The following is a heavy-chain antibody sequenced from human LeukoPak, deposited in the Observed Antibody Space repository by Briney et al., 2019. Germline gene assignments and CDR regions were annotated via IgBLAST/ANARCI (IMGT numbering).Heavy chain of an antibody. Sequence: ASVKVSCKASGYTFTSYGICWVRQAPGQGLEWMGIINPSGGSTSYAQKFQGRVTMTRDTSTSTVYMELSSLRSEDTAVYYCAREHGDYGYFDYWGQGTLVTVSS. CDR3: AREHGDYGYFDY. V-gene: IGHV1-46*01. CDR1: GYTFTSYG. CDR2: INPSGGST. D-gene: IGHD4-17*01. J-gene: IGHJ4*02.